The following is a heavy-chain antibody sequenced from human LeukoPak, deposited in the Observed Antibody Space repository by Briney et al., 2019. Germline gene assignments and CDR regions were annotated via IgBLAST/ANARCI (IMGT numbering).Heavy chain of an antibody. CDR1: GFTFSSCW. CDR3: ARVPPYSGYGLYYFDY. V-gene: IGHV3-7*01. J-gene: IGHJ4*02. D-gene: IGHD5-12*01. CDR2: INQDGSEK. Sequence: GGSLRLSCAASGFTFSSCWMSWVRQAPGKGLEWVANINQDGSEKHYVDSVKGRFTISRDNAKNSLYLQMNSLRAEDTAVYYCARVPPYSGYGLYYFDYWGQGTLVTVSS.